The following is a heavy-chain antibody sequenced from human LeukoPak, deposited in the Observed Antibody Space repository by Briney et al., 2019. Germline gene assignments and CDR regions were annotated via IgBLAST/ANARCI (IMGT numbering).Heavy chain of an antibody. V-gene: IGHV3-48*03. Sequence: GGSLRLSCAASGFTLSSYEMNWVRQAPGKGLEWVSYISSSGSTIYYADSVKGRFTISRDNAKNSLYLQMNSLRAEDTAVYYCARDQGYCSGGSCYSLTDYWGQGTLVTVSS. CDR1: GFTLSSYE. D-gene: IGHD2-15*01. J-gene: IGHJ4*02. CDR2: ISSSGSTI. CDR3: ARDQGYCSGGSCYSLTDY.